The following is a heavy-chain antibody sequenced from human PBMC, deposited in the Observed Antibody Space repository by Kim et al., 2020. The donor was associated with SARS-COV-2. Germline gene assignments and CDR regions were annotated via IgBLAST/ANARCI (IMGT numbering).Heavy chain of an antibody. D-gene: IGHD3-10*01. CDR2: ISYDGSNK. Sequence: GGSLRLSCAASGFTFSSYAMHWVRQAPGKGLEWVAVISYDGSNKYYADSVKGRFTISRDNSKNTLYLQMNSLRAEDMAVYYCARDGSGSYFSGFDPWGQG. CDR1: GFTFSSYA. V-gene: IGHV3-30-3*01. J-gene: IGHJ5*02. CDR3: ARDGSGSYFSGFDP.